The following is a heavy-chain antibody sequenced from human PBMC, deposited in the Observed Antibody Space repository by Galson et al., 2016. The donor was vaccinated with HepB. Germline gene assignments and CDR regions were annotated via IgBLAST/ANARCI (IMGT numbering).Heavy chain of an antibody. J-gene: IGHJ5*02. CDR1: GGSVSSGTYY. CDR2: FYPDGST. D-gene: IGHD2/OR15-2a*01. CDR3: ARSFYDKLGRTYENWFDA. Sequence: SETLSLTCSVTGGSVSSGTYYWSWIRQPPGKGLEWIGYFYPDGSTDYNPSLKSRVTISAASSKNQFSLKLTSVTASDTGVYFCARSFYDKLGRTYENWFDAWGQGTLVTVSS. V-gene: IGHV4-61*01.